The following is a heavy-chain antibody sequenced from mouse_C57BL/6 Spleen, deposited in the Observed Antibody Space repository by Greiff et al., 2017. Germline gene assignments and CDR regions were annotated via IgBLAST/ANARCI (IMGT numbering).Heavy chain of an antibody. Sequence: VQLQQPGAELVKPGASVKLSCKASGYTFTSYWMHWVKQRPGQGLEWIGMIHPNSGSTKYNEKFKSKATLTVDKSSSTAYMQLSSLTSEDSAVYSCARSGGSSYEWFADWGQGTLVTVAA. CDR2: IHPNSGST. CDR3: ARSGGSSYEWFAD. D-gene: IGHD1-1*01. V-gene: IGHV1-64*01. CDR1: GYTFTSYW. J-gene: IGHJ3*01.